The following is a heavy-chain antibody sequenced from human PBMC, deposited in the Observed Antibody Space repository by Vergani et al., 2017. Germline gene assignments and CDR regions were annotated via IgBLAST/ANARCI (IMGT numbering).Heavy chain of an antibody. J-gene: IGHJ4*02. Sequence: QVQLQESGPGLVKPSQTLSLTCTVSGGSISSGGYYWSWIRQHPGKGLEWIGYIYYSGSTYYNPSLKSRVTISVDTSKNQFSLKLSSVTAEDTAVYYCARTTYSSGWYAADYWGQGTLVTVSS. V-gene: IGHV4-31*03. D-gene: IGHD6-19*01. CDR2: IYYSGST. CDR3: ARTTYSSGWYAADY. CDR1: GGSISSGGYY.